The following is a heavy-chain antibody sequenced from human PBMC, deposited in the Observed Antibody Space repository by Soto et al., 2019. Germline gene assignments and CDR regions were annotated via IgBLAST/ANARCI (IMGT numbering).Heavy chain of an antibody. D-gene: IGHD5-18*01. J-gene: IGHJ4*02. V-gene: IGHV1-69*13. CDR3: ARGKFSYSYGFPSLWVGFDY. Sequence: GASVKVSCKASGGTFSSYAISWVRQAPGQGLEWMGGIIPIFGTANYAQKFQGRVTITADESTSTAYMELSSLRSEDTAVYYCARGKFSYSYGFPSLWVGFDYWGQGTLVTVPS. CDR1: GGTFSSYA. CDR2: IIPIFGTA.